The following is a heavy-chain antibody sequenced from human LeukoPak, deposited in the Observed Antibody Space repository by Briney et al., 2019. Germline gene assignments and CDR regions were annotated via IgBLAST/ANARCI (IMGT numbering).Heavy chain of an antibody. J-gene: IGHJ4*02. CDR2: INHSGST. Sequence: SETLSLTCPGYGGSFSGYYLSWIGQPPGKGLEWIGEINHSGSTNYNPSLKSRVTISVDTSKNQFSLKLSSVTAADTAVYYCARGSKYYYGSGSYYTDYWGQGTLVTVSS. V-gene: IGHV4-34*01. CDR1: GGSFSGYY. D-gene: IGHD3-10*01. CDR3: ARGSKYYYGSGSYYTDY.